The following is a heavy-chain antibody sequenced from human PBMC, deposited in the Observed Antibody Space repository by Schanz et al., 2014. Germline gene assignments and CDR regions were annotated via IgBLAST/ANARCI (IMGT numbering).Heavy chain of an antibody. Sequence: QVQLVESGGGVVQPGGSLRLSCAASGFTFSSYGMHWVRQGPGKGLEWVAFIRYDGSNKYYADSVKGRFTISRDNSKNTLYLQMNSLRAEDTAVYYCAKVGLYYYGSGFDYWGQGTLVTVSS. D-gene: IGHD3-10*01. CDR3: AKVGLYYYGSGFDY. CDR1: GFTFSSYG. V-gene: IGHV3-30*02. CDR2: IRYDGSNK. J-gene: IGHJ4*02.